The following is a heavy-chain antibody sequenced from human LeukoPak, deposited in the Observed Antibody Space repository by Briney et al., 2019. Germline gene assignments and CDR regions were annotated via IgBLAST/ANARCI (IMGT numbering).Heavy chain of an antibody. CDR1: GGSFGGYY. J-gene: IGHJ4*02. CDR3: ARHEYYYDSSGYYPLGVDY. V-gene: IGHV4-34*01. CDR2: GNQSGGT. Sequence: PAETLSLTCAVQGGSFGGYYWTWIRQPPGKGLEWIGEGNQSGGTDYNPSLKSRVTISVDTSKNQFSLKVNSVTAADTAVYYCARHEYYYDSSGYYPLGVDYWGQGTLVTVSS. D-gene: IGHD3-22*01.